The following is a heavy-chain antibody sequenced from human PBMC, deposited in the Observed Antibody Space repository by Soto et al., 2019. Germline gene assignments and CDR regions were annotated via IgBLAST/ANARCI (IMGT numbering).Heavy chain of an antibody. CDR1: GGSISSYY. V-gene: IGHV4-59*08. Sequence: LTCTVPGGSISSYYWSWIRQPPGKGLEWIGYIYYSGSTNYNPSLKSRVTISVDTSKNQFSLKLSSVTAADTAVYYCARRWGRTFDYWGQGTLVTVSS. CDR3: ARRWGRTFDY. J-gene: IGHJ4*02. CDR2: IYYSGST. D-gene: IGHD7-27*01.